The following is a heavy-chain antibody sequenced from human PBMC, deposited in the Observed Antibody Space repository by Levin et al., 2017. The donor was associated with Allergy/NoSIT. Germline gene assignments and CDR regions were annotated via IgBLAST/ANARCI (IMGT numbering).Heavy chain of an antibody. CDR2: IWYDGSKQ. V-gene: IGHV3-33*01. J-gene: IGHJ4*02. CDR1: GGKGKKEG. CDR3: ARDIVTGYPQYHFEY. D-gene: IGHD3-9*01. Sequence: GGSLRQGGGEEGGKGKKEGRQGGGEETGKGLDWVAVIWYDGSKQYSSSSFPFRFPISRDNSKNTLYLQMHSLRAEDTAVYYCARDIVTGYPQYHFEYWAQGALVTVSS.